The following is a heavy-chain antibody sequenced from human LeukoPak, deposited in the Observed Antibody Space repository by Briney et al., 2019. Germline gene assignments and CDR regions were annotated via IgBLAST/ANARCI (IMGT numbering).Heavy chain of an antibody. V-gene: IGHV4-61*08. J-gene: IGHJ4*02. D-gene: IGHD1-26*01. Sequence: SQTLSLTCAVSGGSISSADYYWSWIRQPPGKGLEWIGYLYYSGSTNYNPSLKSRVTISVDTSKNQFSLKLSSVTAADTAVYYCARGAGSWELLFDYWGQGTLVTVSS. CDR2: LYYSGST. CDR3: ARGAGSWELLFDY. CDR1: GGSISSADYY.